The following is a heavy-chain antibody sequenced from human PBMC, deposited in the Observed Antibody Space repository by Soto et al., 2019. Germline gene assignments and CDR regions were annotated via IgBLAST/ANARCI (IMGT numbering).Heavy chain of an antibody. Sequence: QVQLVESGGGVVQPGRSLRLSCAASGFTFSSYGMHWVRQAPGKGLEWVAVIWYDGSNKYYADSVKGRFTISRDNSKNTLYLQMNSLRAEDTAVYYCARVPAAILGYYYYYMDVWGKGTTVTVSS. D-gene: IGHD2-2*01. J-gene: IGHJ6*03. V-gene: IGHV3-33*01. CDR2: IWYDGSNK. CDR3: ARVPAAILGYYYYYMDV. CDR1: GFTFSSYG.